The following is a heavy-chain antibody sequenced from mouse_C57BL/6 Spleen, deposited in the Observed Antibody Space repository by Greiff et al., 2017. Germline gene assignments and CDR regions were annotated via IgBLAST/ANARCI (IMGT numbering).Heavy chain of an antibody. CDR1: GYTFTDYE. D-gene: IGHD2-4*01. J-gene: IGHJ4*01. CDR3: TRRDYDDYYAMDY. V-gene: IGHV1-15*01. CDR2: IDPETGGT. Sequence: LQQSGAELVRPGASVTLSCKASGYTFTDYEMHWVKQTPVHGLEWIGAIDPETGGTAYNQKFKGKAILTADKSSSTAYMELRSLTSEDSAVYYCTRRDYDDYYAMDYWGQGTSVTVSS.